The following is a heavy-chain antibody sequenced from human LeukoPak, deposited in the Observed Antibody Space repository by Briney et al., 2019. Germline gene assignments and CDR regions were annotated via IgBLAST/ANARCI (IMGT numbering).Heavy chain of an antibody. Sequence: ASVKVSCKASGYTFTSYDINWVRQATGQGLEWMGWMNPNSGNTGYVQKFQGRVTMTRNTSISTAYMELSSLRSEDTAVYYCARGFEFVITFGGVIVTHYYYGMDVWGQGTTVTVSS. J-gene: IGHJ6*02. V-gene: IGHV1-8*01. CDR3: ARGFEFVITFGGVIVTHYYYGMDV. D-gene: IGHD3-16*02. CDR2: MNPNSGNT. CDR1: GYTFTSYD.